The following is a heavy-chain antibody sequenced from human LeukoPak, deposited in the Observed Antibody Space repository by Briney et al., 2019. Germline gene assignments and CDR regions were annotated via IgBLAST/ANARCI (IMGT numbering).Heavy chain of an antibody. CDR1: GGSISGHY. CDR2: IYNSKSS. Sequence: SETLSLTCTVSGGSISGHYWSWIRQPPEKGLEWIGYIYNSKSSNHNRSLKSRVTISVDTSKNQFSLKLSSVTAADTAVYYCARDRGDYGDYNDAFDIWGQGTMVTVSS. CDR3: ARDRGDYGDYNDAFDI. J-gene: IGHJ3*02. D-gene: IGHD4-17*01. V-gene: IGHV4-59*11.